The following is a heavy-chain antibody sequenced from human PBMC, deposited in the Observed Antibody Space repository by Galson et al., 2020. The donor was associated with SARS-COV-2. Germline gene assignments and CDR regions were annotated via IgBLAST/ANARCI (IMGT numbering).Heavy chain of an antibody. CDR3: ARDQVATIMTDYYYYGMDV. J-gene: IGHJ6*02. CDR2: ISSSGSTI. Sequence: GESLKISCAASGFTFSDYYMSWIRQAPGKGLEWVSYISSSGSTIYYADSVKGRFTISRDNAKNSLYLQMNSLRAEDTAVYYCARDQVATIMTDYYYYGMDVWGQGTTVTVSS. CDR1: GFTFSDYY. V-gene: IGHV3-11*01. D-gene: IGHD5-12*01.